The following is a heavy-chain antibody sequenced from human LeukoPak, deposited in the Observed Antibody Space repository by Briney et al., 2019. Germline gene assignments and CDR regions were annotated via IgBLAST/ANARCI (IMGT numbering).Heavy chain of an antibody. CDR1: GFTVSSNY. CDR2: IYSGGNT. CDR3: ARDRVGATTNFDY. Sequence: GGSLRLSCAASGFTVSSNYMSWVRQAPGKGLDWVSVIYSGGNTYYADSVKGRFTISRDNSKNTLYLQMNSLRAEDTAVYYCARDRVGATTNFDYWGQGTLVAVSS. J-gene: IGHJ4*02. V-gene: IGHV3-53*01. D-gene: IGHD1-26*01.